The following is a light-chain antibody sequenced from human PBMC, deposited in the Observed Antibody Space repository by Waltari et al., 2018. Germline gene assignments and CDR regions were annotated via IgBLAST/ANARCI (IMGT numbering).Light chain of an antibody. J-gene: IGLJ2*01. CDR2: DVS. V-gene: IGLV2-14*03. CDR1: SSDVGAYNF. CDR3: SAFETNSASVI. Sequence: QSALTQPASVSGSPGQSITISCTGTSSDVGAYNFVSWYQHYPGKTPKIIIYDVSNRPSGVSYRFSGSKSVNTASLTISGLQAEDEAVYYCSAFETNSASVIFGGGTMVTVL.